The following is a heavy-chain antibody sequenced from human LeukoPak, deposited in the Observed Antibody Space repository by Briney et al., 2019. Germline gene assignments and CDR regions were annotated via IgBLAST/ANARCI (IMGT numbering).Heavy chain of an antibody. J-gene: IGHJ3*02. CDR3: ARGQTGNGDLWPVVTAITAFDI. CDR1: GYSISRSNW. D-gene: IGHD2-21*02. Sequence: TSEILSLTCAVSGYSISRSNWWGWIRQPPGKGLEWIGYIYYSGSTYYNPSLKSRVIMSVDTSKNQFSLKLSSVTAVDTAVYYCARGQTGNGDLWPVVTAITAFDIWGQGTMVTVSS. V-gene: IGHV4-28*03. CDR2: IYYSGST.